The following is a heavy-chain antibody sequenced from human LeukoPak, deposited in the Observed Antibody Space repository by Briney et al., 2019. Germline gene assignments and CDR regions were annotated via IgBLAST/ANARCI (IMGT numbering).Heavy chain of an antibody. CDR1: GYTFTSYG. CDR2: ISAYNGNT. D-gene: IGHD3-9*01. CDR3: ARSSLRYFDWLPTYWYFDL. J-gene: IGHJ2*01. V-gene: IGHV1-18*01. Sequence: GASVKVSCKASGYTFTSYGLSWVRQAPGQGLEWMGWISAYNGNTNYAQKLQGRVTMTTDTSTSTAYMELRSLRSDDTAVYYCARSSLRYFDWLPTYWYFDLWGRGTLVTVSS.